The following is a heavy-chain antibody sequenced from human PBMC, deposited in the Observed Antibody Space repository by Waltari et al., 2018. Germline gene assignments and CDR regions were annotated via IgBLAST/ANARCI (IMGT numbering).Heavy chain of an antibody. D-gene: IGHD3-3*02. Sequence: QVELVQSGAEVKKPGASVKVSCKASGSTFISYAISWVRQAPGQGLEWMGWMSVYNGNTNYEQKFQGRVTMTADTSTNTAYMELRSLRADDTAVYYCARTSLLARDGLNYYWGQGTLVTVSS. CDR3: ARTSLLARDGLNYY. V-gene: IGHV1-18*01. J-gene: IGHJ4*02. CDR1: GSTFISYA. CDR2: MSVYNGNT.